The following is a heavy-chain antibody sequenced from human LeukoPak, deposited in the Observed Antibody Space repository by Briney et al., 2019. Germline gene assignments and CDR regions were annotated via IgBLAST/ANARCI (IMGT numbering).Heavy chain of an antibody. J-gene: IGHJ4*02. Sequence: GGSLRLSCAASGFTFSSYAMSWVRQAPGKGLEWVSTFSGSGGNTYYADSVKGRFTISRDNSKNTLYLQMNSLRAEDTAVYYCATSGLNRFDYWGQGTLVTVSS. V-gene: IGHV3-23*01. CDR2: FSGSGGNT. CDR3: ATSGLNRFDY. CDR1: GFTFSSYA. D-gene: IGHD2-15*01.